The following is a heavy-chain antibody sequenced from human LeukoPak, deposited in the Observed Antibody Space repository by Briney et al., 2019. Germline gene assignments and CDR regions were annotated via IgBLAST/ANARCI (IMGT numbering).Heavy chain of an antibody. CDR2: VYFDGGT. Sequence: SETLSLTCSVSGGSVTSGTYHWGWIRQPPGKGLEWIGSVYFDGGTHYKPSLQSRVTISVDTSKNQFSLRLSSVTAADTALYYCARDNYYDGRGRFDPWGQGTLVTVSS. V-gene: IGHV4-39*07. CDR3: ARDNYYDGRGRFDP. J-gene: IGHJ5*02. CDR1: GGSVTSGTYH. D-gene: IGHD3-16*01.